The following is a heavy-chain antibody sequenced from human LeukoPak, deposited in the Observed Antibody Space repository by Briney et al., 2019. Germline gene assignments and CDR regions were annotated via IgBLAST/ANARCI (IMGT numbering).Heavy chain of an antibody. Sequence: PGGSLRLSCAASGFTFSSYSMNWVRQAPGKGLEWVSYISSSSSTMYYADSVKGRFTISRDNAKNSLYLQMNSLRAEDTAVYYCARDRYDSALDYWGQGTLVTVSS. D-gene: IGHD3-22*01. V-gene: IGHV3-48*01. CDR1: GFTFSSYS. CDR3: ARDRYDSALDY. CDR2: ISSSSSTM. J-gene: IGHJ4*02.